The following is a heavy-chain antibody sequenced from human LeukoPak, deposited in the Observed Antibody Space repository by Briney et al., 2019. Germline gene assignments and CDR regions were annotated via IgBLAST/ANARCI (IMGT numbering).Heavy chain of an antibody. CDR1: GFTFGDYA. CDR3: ASFGISWRSSY. V-gene: IGHV3-74*01. J-gene: IGHJ4*02. CDR2: ISDDGSYT. D-gene: IGHD2-21*01. Sequence: GGSLRLSCTASGFTFGDYAMSWFRQAPGKGLEWVSRISDDGSYTSNVDSVKGRFTISRDNVNNMLYLHMNSLRAEDTAVYYCASFGISWRSSYWGQGTLVTVSS.